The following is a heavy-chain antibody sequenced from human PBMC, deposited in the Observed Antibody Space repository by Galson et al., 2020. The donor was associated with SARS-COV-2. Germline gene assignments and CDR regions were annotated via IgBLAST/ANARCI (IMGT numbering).Heavy chain of an antibody. D-gene: IGHD3-3*01. Sequence: GESLKISCAASGFTFSSYAMTWVRQAPGKGLEWVSAISGSGGSIYYADSVKGRFTISRDNSKNTLYMQMNSLRAEDTAVYYCARGQIGGYYYGMDVWGQGTTVTVSS. CDR3: ARGQIGGYYYGMDV. V-gene: IGHV3-23*01. CDR2: ISGSGGSI. J-gene: IGHJ6*02. CDR1: GFTFSSYA.